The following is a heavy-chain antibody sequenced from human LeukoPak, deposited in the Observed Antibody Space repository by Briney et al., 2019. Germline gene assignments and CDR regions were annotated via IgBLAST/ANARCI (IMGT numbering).Heavy chain of an antibody. D-gene: IGHD5-12*01. J-gene: IGHJ4*02. Sequence: GGSLRLSCAASGFTISSYSMNWVRQAPGKGLEWVSYISSSGSTIYYADSVKGRFTISRDNAKNSLYLQMNSLRAEDTAVYYCASGWLRFHYFDYWGQGTLVTVSS. CDR2: ISSSGSTI. CDR3: ASGWLRFHYFDY. CDR1: GFTISSYS. V-gene: IGHV3-48*04.